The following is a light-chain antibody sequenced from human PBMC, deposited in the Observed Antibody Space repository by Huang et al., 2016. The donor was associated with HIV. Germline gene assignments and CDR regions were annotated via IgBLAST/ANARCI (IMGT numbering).Light chain of an antibody. Sequence: DIQMTQSPSTLSASVGYRATITCRASQSIGTWLAWYQPKPGKAPKLLIYDASRLGSGVPSRFSGSGSGTQFTLTISSLQPDNFATYYCQQYNSYPWTFGQGTKVEIK. CDR1: QSIGTW. CDR3: QQYNSYPWT. J-gene: IGKJ1*01. V-gene: IGKV1-5*01. CDR2: DAS.